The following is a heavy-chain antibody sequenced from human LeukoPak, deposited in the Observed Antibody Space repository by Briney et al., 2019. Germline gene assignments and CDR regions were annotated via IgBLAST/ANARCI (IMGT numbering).Heavy chain of an antibody. D-gene: IGHD6-6*01. CDR3: AKFVTARIFDC. Sequence: GGSLRPSCAASGFTFSSYAMSWVRQAPGKGLEWVSTITGSGDSTYYADSVKGRFTISRDNSKNTLYLQMSTLRAEDTAVYYCAKFVTARIFDCWGQGTLVTVSS. CDR1: GFTFSSYA. V-gene: IGHV3-23*01. CDR2: ITGSGDST. J-gene: IGHJ4*02.